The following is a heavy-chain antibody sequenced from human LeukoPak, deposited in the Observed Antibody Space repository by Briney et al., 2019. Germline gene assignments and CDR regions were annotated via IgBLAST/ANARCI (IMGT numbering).Heavy chain of an antibody. CDR1: RFTFSSYW. V-gene: IGHV3-7*05. CDR3: ARDPSGDDYGDYGSFDY. CDR2: IKQDGSEK. D-gene: IGHD4-17*01. J-gene: IGHJ4*02. Sequence: GGSLRLSCAASRFTFSSYWMNWVRQAPGKGLEWVANIKQDGSEKYYVDSVKGRFTISRDNAKTSLYLQMNSLRAEDTAVYYCARDPSGDDYGDYGSFDYWGQGTLVTVSS.